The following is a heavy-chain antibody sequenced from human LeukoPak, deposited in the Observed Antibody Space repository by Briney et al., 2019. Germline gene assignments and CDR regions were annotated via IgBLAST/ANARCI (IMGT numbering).Heavy chain of an antibody. CDR1: GFIFTSFA. CDR2: ISFDGTDK. Sequence: GGSLRLSCAASGFIFTSFAIHWVRQAPGKGLEWVAVISFDGTDKYYADSVKGRFTISRDNSKNTLHLQMNSLRGEDTAVYYCARDLAAANYDAFDIWGHGTMVTVSS. CDR3: ARDLAAANYDAFDI. J-gene: IGHJ3*02. D-gene: IGHD6-25*01. V-gene: IGHV3-30*04.